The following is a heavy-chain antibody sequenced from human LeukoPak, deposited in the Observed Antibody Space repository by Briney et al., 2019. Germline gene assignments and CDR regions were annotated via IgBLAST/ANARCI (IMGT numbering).Heavy chain of an antibody. CDR1: GGSISSYY. CDR2: IYYSGST. V-gene: IGHV4-59*01. J-gene: IGHJ4*02. CDR3: ARAWETSGLDY. Sequence: SETLSLTCTVSGGSISSYYWSWIRQPPGKGLEWIGYIYYSGSTNYNPSLKSRVTISVDTSKNQFSLKLSSVTAADTAVYYCARAWETSGLDYWGQGTLVTVSS. D-gene: IGHD6-19*01.